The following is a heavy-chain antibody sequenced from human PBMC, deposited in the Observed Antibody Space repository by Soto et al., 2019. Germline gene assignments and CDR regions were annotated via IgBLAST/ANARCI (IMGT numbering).Heavy chain of an antibody. CDR3: TRVLGYTFEPGKTRYYAMDV. V-gene: IGHV1-69*01. J-gene: IGHJ6*02. CDR2: LIPVFGSP. Sequence: QVQLVQSGAEVKKPGSSVTVSCKTSGGTFSKDAINWVRQAPGQGLEWMGLLIPVFGSPIYAQKFQGRIRITADESTSTAFMDLSSVRSEDTAVYYCTRVLGYTFEPGKTRYYAMDVWGQGTTVSFSS. D-gene: IGHD5-18*01. CDR1: GGTFSKDA.